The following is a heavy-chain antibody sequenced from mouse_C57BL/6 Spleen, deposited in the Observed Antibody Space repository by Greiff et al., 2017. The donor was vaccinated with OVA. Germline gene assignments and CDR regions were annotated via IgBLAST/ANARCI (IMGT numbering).Heavy chain of an antibody. Sequence: VQLQQPGAELVKPGASVKLSCKASGYTFTSYWMHWVKQRPGQGLEWIGMIHPNSGSTNYNEKFKSKATLTVDESSSTAYMQLSSLTSEDSAVYYCAAPYDGTTGYVDVWGTGTTVTVSS. CDR3: AAPYDGTTGYVDV. CDR2: IHPNSGST. D-gene: IGHD2-3*01. CDR1: GYTFTSYW. V-gene: IGHV1-64*01. J-gene: IGHJ1*03.